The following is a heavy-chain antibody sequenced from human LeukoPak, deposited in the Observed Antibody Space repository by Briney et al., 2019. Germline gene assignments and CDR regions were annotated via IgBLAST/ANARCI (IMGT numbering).Heavy chain of an antibody. V-gene: IGHV3-48*03. J-gene: IGHJ4*02. CDR3: ASPSLGIAVAGLDY. CDR1: GFTFSSYE. D-gene: IGHD6-19*01. Sequence: QTGVSLRLSCAASGFTFSSYEMNWVRQAPGKGLEWVSYISSSGSTIYYADSVKGRFTISRDNAKNSLYLQMNSLRAEDTAVYYCASPSLGIAVAGLDYWGQGTLVTVSS. CDR2: ISSSGSTI.